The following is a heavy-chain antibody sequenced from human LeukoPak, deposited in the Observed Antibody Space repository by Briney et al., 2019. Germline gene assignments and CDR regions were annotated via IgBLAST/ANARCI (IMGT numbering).Heavy chain of an antibody. CDR3: ARTDIVVVVAATEFDY. CDR2: ISAYNGNT. V-gene: IGHV1-18*01. Sequence: ASVKVSCKASGYTFTSYGISWVRQAPGQGLEWMGWISAYNGNTNYAQKLQGRVTMTTDTSTSTAYMELRSLRSDDATVYYCARTDIVVVVAATEFDYWGQGTLVTVSS. J-gene: IGHJ4*02. D-gene: IGHD2-15*01. CDR1: GYTFTSYG.